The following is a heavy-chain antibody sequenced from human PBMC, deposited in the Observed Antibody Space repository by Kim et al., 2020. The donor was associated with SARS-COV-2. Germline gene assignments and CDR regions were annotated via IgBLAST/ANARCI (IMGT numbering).Heavy chain of an antibody. Sequence: SETLSLTCSVSDGSITSTAYYWGWIRQPPGRGLEWIGSVYYTGSAYYNPSLRSRDTISVDTSQSQFSLNLNSVTAADTAVYSCAGHRRGDFWGGFPDYWGPGILITVSS. D-gene: IGHD3-3*01. CDR2: VYYTGSA. CDR1: DGSITSTAYY. CDR3: AGHRRGDFWGGFPDY. J-gene: IGHJ4*02. V-gene: IGHV4-39*01.